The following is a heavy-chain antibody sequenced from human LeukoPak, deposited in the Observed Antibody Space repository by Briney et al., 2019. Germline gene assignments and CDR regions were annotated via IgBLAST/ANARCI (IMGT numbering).Heavy chain of an antibody. CDR3: ARGGVIAVAYTTKTYYYYYGMDV. Sequence: ASVKVSCKASGYTFTSYDINWVRQATGQGLEGMGWMNPNSGNTGYAQKFQGRVTMTRNTSISTAYMELSSLRSEDTAVYYCARGGVIAVAYTTKTYYYYYGMDVWGQGTTVTVSS. CDR2: MNPNSGNT. CDR1: GYTFTSYD. D-gene: IGHD6-19*01. V-gene: IGHV1-8*01. J-gene: IGHJ6*02.